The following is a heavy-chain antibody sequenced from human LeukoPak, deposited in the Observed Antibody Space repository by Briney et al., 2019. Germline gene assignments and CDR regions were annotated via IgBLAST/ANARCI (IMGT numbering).Heavy chain of an antibody. CDR1: GFTVSSNY. D-gene: IGHD4-17*01. V-gene: IGHV3-66*01. J-gene: IGHJ4*02. Sequence: GGSLRLSCAASGFTVSSNYMSWVRQAPGKGLEWVSVIYSGGSTYYADSVKGRFTISRDNSKNTLYLQMNSLRAEDTAVYYCARVYDYGDYGFDYWGQGTLVTVSS. CDR2: IYSGGST. CDR3: ARVYDYGDYGFDY.